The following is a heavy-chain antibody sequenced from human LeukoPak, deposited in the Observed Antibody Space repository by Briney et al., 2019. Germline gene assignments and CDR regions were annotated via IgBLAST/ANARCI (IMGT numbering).Heavy chain of an antibody. J-gene: IGHJ4*02. V-gene: IGHV3-23*01. Sequence: PGGSLRLSCAASGFTFSDYLMTWVRQAPGKGLEWVSTISGSGRNTYFAGSVKGRFTIPRDNSKNTLYLQMNSLRAEDTAVYYCAKRGYYYDSSGYYYFDYWGQGTLVTVSS. CDR2: ISGSGRNT. CDR3: AKRGYYYDSSGYYYFDY. D-gene: IGHD3-22*01. CDR1: GFTFSDYL.